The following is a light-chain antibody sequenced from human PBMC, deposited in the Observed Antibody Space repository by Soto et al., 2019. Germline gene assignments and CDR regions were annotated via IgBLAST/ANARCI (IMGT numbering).Light chain of an antibody. Sequence: VLLTKPPDILLLSPGASDTPSSRASQTVRNNYLAWYQQKPGQAPRLXIYDASSRATGIPDRFSGGGSGTEFTLTISRREPEDFEVYYCQQRFNWQVTFGQGTRLEIK. CDR3: QQRFNWQVT. CDR1: QTVRNNY. V-gene: IGKV3D-20*02. CDR2: DAS. J-gene: IGKJ5*01.